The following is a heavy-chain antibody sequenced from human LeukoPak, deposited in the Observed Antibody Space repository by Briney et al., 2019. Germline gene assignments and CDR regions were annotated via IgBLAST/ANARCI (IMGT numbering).Heavy chain of an antibody. D-gene: IGHD3-10*01. CDR2: INPSGGST. V-gene: IGHV1-46*01. Sequence: ASVKVSCKASGYTFTSYYMHWVRQAPGQGLEWMGIINPSGGSTSYAQKFQGRVTMTRNMSTSTVYMELSSLRSEDTAVYYCARTRGYYYYMDVWGKGTTVTVSS. J-gene: IGHJ6*03. CDR1: GYTFTSYY. CDR3: ARTRGYYYYMDV.